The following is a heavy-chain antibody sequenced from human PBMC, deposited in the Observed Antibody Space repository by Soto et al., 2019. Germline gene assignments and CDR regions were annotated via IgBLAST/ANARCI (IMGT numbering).Heavy chain of an antibody. D-gene: IGHD3-22*01. CDR2: IYYSGST. V-gene: IGHV4-59*01. CDR3: ARDRILYYDSSGYYYQGATGWFDP. Sequence: LSLTCTVSGGSISSYYWSWIRQPPGEGLEWIGYIYYSGSTNYNPSLKSRVTISVDTSKNQFSLKLSSVTAADTAVYYCARDRILYYDSSGYYYQGATGWFDPWGQGTLVTVSS. CDR1: GGSISSYY. J-gene: IGHJ5*02.